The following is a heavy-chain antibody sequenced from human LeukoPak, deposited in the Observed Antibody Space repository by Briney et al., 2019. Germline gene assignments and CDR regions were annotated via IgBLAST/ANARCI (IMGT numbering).Heavy chain of an antibody. V-gene: IGHV3-30*02. CDR3: ATMQWLEGVDWFDP. CDR2: IRYDESNK. D-gene: IGHD6-19*01. Sequence: GGSLRLSCAASGFIFSNYGMHWVRQAPGKGLEWVAFIRYDESNKFYADSVKGRFTISRDNSKNLLFLQMNSLRAEDTAVYYCATMQWLEGVDWFDPWGQGTLVTVSS. J-gene: IGHJ5*02. CDR1: GFIFSNYG.